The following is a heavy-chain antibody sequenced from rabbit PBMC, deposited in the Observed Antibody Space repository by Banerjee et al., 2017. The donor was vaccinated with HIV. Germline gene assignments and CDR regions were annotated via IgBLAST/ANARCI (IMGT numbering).Heavy chain of an antibody. CDR3: AIMNSRGWGDFNL. D-gene: IGHD4-1*01. CDR1: GIDFSRCG. V-gene: IGHV1S47*01. J-gene: IGHJ4*01. Sequence: QEQLEESGGDLVKPEGSLTLTCTASGIDFSRCGISWVRQAPGKGLEWIACIYPDDDSTDYASWVSGRFTISLDNAQNTVFLQMTSLTAADTATYFCAIMNSRGWGDFNLWGPGTLVTVS. CDR2: IYPDDDST.